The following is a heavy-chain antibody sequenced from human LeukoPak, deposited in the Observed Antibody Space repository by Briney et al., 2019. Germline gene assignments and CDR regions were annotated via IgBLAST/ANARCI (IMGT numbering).Heavy chain of an antibody. CDR2: IYYSGST. Sequence: SETLSLTCMVSGGSISSYYWSWVRQPPGKGLEWSGYIYYSGSTNYNPSLKSRVTISVATSKNQFSLKLSSVTAADTAVYYCARGLMMAVAGRGEFHYWGQGTLVTVSS. CDR3: ARGLMMAVAGRGEFHY. D-gene: IGHD6-13*01. V-gene: IGHV4-59*01. CDR1: GGSISSYY. J-gene: IGHJ4*02.